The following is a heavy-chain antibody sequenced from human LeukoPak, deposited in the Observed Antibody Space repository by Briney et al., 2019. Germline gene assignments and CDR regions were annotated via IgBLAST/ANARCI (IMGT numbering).Heavy chain of an antibody. CDR2: ISSSGSTI. Sequence: PGGSLRHSCAASGFTFSDYYMSWIRQAPGKGLEWVSYISSSGSTIYYADSVKGRFTISRDNAKNSLYLQMNSLRAEDTAVYYCAREPLRYFDWSPFDYWGQGTLVTVSS. J-gene: IGHJ4*02. V-gene: IGHV3-11*01. CDR3: AREPLRYFDWSPFDY. CDR1: GFTFSDYY. D-gene: IGHD3-9*01.